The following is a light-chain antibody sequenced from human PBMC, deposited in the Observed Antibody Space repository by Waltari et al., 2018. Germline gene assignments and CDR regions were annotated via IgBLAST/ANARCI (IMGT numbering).Light chain of an antibody. Sequence: DIVMTQSPDSLAVSLGGRAPVNCKSSQTLLYSANNQNYLAWYQQKPGQPPKLLLYWAAARESGVPDRFSGSGSVTDFTLTISSLQAEDVAVYYCQQYYYSPVTFGGGTKVEIK. V-gene: IGKV4-1*01. CDR2: WAA. CDR1: QTLLYSANNQNY. J-gene: IGKJ4*01. CDR3: QQYYYSPVT.